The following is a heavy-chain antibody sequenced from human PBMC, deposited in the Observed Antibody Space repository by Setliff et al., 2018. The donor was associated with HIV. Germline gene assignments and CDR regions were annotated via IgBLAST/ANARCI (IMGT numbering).Heavy chain of an antibody. CDR1: GGSISSHY. CDR3: ASGRLRNLDY. Sequence: PSETLSLTCTVSGGSISSHYWSWIRQPPGKGLEWIGYIYYSGSTNYNPSLKSRVTISVDTSKNQFSLKLSSVTAADTAVYYCASGRLRNLDYWGQGTLVTVYS. D-gene: IGHD5-12*01. V-gene: IGHV4-59*11. CDR2: IYYSGST. J-gene: IGHJ4*02.